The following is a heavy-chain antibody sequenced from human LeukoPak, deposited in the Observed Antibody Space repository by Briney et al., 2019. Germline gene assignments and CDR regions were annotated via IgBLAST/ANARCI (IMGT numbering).Heavy chain of an antibody. D-gene: IGHD5-18*01. Sequence: PSETLSLTCTVSGDSISTSNSYWGWIRQPPGKALEWIGSIYYSGNTYYNASLKSRVTISVDTSKNQFSLKLTSVTAADTAVYYCARLWRGYSYGSYYYYYMDVWGKGTTVTISS. CDR3: ARLWRGYSYGSYYYYYMDV. CDR2: IYYSGNT. V-gene: IGHV4-39*01. J-gene: IGHJ6*03. CDR1: GDSISTSNSY.